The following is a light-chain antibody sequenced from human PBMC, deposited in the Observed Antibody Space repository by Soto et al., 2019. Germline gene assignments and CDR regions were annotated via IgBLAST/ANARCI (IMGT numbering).Light chain of an antibody. Sequence: EIVLTQSPGTLSLSPGERATLSCRASQSVSSNYLAWYQQKPGQAPRLLIYGASSRATGIPDRFSGSGSGTDFTLTISRLEPEDFAVYYCQQYVTSSYTFGQGTKLEIK. J-gene: IGKJ2*01. CDR3: QQYVTSSYT. CDR2: GAS. V-gene: IGKV3-20*01. CDR1: QSVSSNY.